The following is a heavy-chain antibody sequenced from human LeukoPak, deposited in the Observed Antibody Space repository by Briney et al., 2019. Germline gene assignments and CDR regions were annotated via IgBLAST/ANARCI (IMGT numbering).Heavy chain of an antibody. CDR3: ARDPEYYYGF. CDR2: ISTTGGRT. D-gene: IGHD3-10*01. V-gene: IGHV3-64*01. CDR1: GFTFSGYA. Sequence: GGSLRLSCAASGFTFSGYAMHWVRQAPGKGLEYVSAISTTGGRTYYVNSVRGRFTISRDNSKNTLYLQMNSLRAEDTAVYYCARDPEYYYGFWGQGTLVTVSS. J-gene: IGHJ4*02.